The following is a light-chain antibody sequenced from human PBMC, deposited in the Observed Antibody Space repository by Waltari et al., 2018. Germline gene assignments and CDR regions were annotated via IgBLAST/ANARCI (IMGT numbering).Light chain of an antibody. V-gene: IGLV2-14*01. Sequence: QSALTQPASVSGSPGQSITISCTGTSSDVGGYNYVAWYQHHPGKAPKLMVYEVSHRPSGVSNRFSGSTSGNTASLTIAGLQAEDEADYYCSSSTSITTPYVFGTGTKVTVL. CDR3: SSSTSITTPYV. CDR1: SSDVGGYNY. J-gene: IGLJ1*01. CDR2: EVS.